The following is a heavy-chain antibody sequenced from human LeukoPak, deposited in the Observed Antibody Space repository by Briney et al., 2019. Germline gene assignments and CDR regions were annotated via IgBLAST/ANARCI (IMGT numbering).Heavy chain of an antibody. CDR1: GFNVSSTY. CDR3: AKYGSGTYYNGLY. CDR2: INSGGTT. Sequence: GGSLRLSCVASGFNVSSTYMNWVRQAPGKGLEWVSLINSGGTTYYPDSVKGGFTIARDNSKNTLFLQMNSLRAEDSGVYYCAKYGSGTYYNGLYWGQGTLVTVSS. D-gene: IGHD3-10*01. J-gene: IGHJ4*02. V-gene: IGHV3-66*01.